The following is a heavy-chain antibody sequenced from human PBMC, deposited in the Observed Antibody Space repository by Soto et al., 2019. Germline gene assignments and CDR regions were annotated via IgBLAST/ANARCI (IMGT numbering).Heavy chain of an antibody. CDR1: GGSISSSSYY. V-gene: IGHV4-39*01. D-gene: IGHD2-2*01. Sequence: QLQLQESGPGLVKPSETLSLTCTVSGGSISSSSYYWGWIRQPPVKGLEWIGSIYYSGSTYYNPSLKSRVTISVDTSKNQFSLKLSSVTAADTAVYYCARHYAMEDIVVVPAAKGWFDPWGQGTLVTVSS. J-gene: IGHJ5*02. CDR2: IYYSGST. CDR3: ARHYAMEDIVVVPAAKGWFDP.